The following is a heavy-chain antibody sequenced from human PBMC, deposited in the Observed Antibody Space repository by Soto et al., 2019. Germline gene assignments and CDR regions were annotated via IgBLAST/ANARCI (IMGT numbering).Heavy chain of an antibody. CDR3: AREWSAAGHFYGMDV. V-gene: IGHV1-8*01. Sequence: ASVKVSCKTSGYTFTSYDINWVRQAPGQGLEWVGWMNTNSDDTRSAQKFRGRLTLTRDKSMRAVYMKLSNMRPDDTAVYYCAREWSAAGHFYGMDVWGQGTTVTVSS. J-gene: IGHJ6*02. CDR1: GYTFTSYD. CDR2: MNTNSDDT. D-gene: IGHD6-13*01.